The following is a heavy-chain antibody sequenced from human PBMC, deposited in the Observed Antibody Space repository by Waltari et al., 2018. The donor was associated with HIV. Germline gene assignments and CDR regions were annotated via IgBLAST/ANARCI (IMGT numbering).Heavy chain of an antibody. CDR3: ARGGSTHTHFAY. V-gene: IGHV1-8*01. Sequence: QVQLVQSGAEVKKPGASVKVSCKASGYSFTSYDINWVRQATGQRREWIGWMTPSSGNTGSAQKFQGRVTMSRNTSVSTVYMELSTRTSDDTAIYFCARGGSTHTHFAYWGQGTLVTVSS. D-gene: IGHD1-26*01. CDR2: MTPSSGNT. J-gene: IGHJ4*02. CDR1: GYSFTSYD.